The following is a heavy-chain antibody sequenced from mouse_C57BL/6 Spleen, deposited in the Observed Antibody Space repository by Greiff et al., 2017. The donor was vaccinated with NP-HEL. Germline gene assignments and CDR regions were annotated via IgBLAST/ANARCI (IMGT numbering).Heavy chain of an antibody. D-gene: IGHD2-4*01. J-gene: IGHJ3*01. Sequence: EVHLVESGGGLVQPGGSMKLSCVASGFTFSNYWMNWVRQSPEKGLEWVAQIRLKSDNYATHYAESVKGRFTISRDDSKSSVYLQMNNLRAEDTGIYYCSYDYWFAYWGQGTLVTVSA. CDR3: SYDYWFAY. V-gene: IGHV6-3*01. CDR2: IRLKSDNYAT. CDR1: GFTFSNYW.